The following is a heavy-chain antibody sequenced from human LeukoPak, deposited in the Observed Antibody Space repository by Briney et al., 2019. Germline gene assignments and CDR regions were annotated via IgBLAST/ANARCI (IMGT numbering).Heavy chain of an antibody. V-gene: IGHV3-7*03. Sequence: GGSLRLSCAASGFTFSSYWMTWVRQAPGKGLEWVANIKEDGSQKYYVDSVKGRFTISRDNAKNSLFLQTNSLRVDDTAVYYCARDSGWFRFDYWGQGTLVTVSS. J-gene: IGHJ4*02. CDR1: GFTFSSYW. CDR3: ARDSGWFRFDY. D-gene: IGHD6-19*01. CDR2: IKEDGSQK.